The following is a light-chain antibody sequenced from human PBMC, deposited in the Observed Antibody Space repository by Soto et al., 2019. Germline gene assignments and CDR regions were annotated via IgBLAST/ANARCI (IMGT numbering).Light chain of an antibody. Sequence: ETVLTQSPATLSLSPGERAILSCRASQSVSSYLAWYQQKPGQAPRLLISDASNRATDIPARFSGSGSGTEFSVTIISLEPEDFAVYYCQQRSSWPLTFGGGTKVEIK. J-gene: IGKJ4*01. CDR3: QQRSSWPLT. V-gene: IGKV3-11*01. CDR1: QSVSSY. CDR2: DAS.